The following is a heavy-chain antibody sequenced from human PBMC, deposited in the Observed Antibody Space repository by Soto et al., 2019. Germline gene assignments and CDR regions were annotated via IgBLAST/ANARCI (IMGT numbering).Heavy chain of an antibody. D-gene: IGHD2-2*01. V-gene: IGHV3-30*18. CDR2: ISYDGSNK. CDR3: AKDSCSSTSCYPDYYYYYMDV. J-gene: IGHJ6*03. CDR1: GFTFSSYG. Sequence: GESLKISCAASGFTFSSYGMHWVRQAPGKGLEWVAVISYDGSNKYYADSVKGRFTISRDNSKNTLYLQMNSLRAEDTAVYYCAKDSCSSTSCYPDYYYYYMDVWGKGTTVTVSS.